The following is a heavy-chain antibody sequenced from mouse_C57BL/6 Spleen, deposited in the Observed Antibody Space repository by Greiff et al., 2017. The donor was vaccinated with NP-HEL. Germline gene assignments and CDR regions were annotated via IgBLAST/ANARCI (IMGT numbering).Heavy chain of an antibody. CDR2: INPSNGGT. CDR1: GYTFTSNW. D-gene: IGHD4-1*01. CDR3: ARSGTRAYFDY. J-gene: IGHJ2*01. Sequence: QVQLKQPGTELVKPGASVKLSCKASGYTFTSNWMHWVKQWPGQGLEWIGNINPSNGGTNYNENFKSKATLTVDKSSSTAYMQLSSLTSEDSAVYYCARSGTRAYFDYWGQGTTLTVSS. V-gene: IGHV1-53*01.